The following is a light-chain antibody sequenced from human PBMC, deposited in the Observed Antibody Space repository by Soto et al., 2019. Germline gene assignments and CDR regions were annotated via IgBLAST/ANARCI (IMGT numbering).Light chain of an antibody. Sequence: EIVLTQSPCTLSLSPGNRATLSCTASQRIGTNSLAWFQQKPDQAPTLLIYGASARVPGIPDRFSGSGSGTDFTLTISRLEPEDFAVYYCQQYAKIPLTFGGGTKVEIK. CDR3: QQYAKIPLT. CDR2: GAS. J-gene: IGKJ4*01. V-gene: IGKV3-20*01. CDR1: QRIGTNS.